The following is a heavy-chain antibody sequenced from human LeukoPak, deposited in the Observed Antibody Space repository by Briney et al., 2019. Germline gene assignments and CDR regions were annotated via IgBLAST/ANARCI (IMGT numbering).Heavy chain of an antibody. CDR3: VRDYYDKNGYYYQFV. J-gene: IGHJ4*02. Sequence: PGGSLRLSCAASGFIFSNYAMSWVRQAPGKGPEWVSVIGNSGNGMYYTDSVKGRFTISRDNSNSTLYLQMNSLRAEDTAVYYCVRDYYDKNGYYYQFVWGQGTLVTVSS. D-gene: IGHD3-22*01. CDR1: GFIFSNYA. CDR2: IGNSGNGM. V-gene: IGHV3-23*01.